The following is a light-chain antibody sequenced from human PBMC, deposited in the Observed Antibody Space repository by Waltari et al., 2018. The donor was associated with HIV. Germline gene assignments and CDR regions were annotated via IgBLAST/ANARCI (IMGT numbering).Light chain of an antibody. V-gene: IGLV3-21*02. CDR3: QVWDTDSDHPV. J-gene: IGLJ2*01. Sequence: SYVLTQPPSVSVAPGQTARITCGGNNIGGKSVHWYQQKPGQAPVVVIYDDRDRPSGIPDRVSGSRSGNTAILTISTVEAGDEADYYCQVWDTDSDHPVFGGGTKLTVL. CDR1: NIGGKS. CDR2: DDR.